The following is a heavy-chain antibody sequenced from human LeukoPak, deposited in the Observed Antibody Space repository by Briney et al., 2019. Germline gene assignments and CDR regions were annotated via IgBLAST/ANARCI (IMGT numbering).Heavy chain of an antibody. J-gene: IGHJ3*02. D-gene: IGHD3-9*01. CDR2: ISAYNGNT. CDR1: GYTSTSYG. Sequence: GASVKVSCKASGYTSTSYGISWVRQAPGQGLEWMGWISAYNGNTNYARKLQGRVTMTTDTSTSTAYMELRSLRSDDTAVYYCARVLRYFDWPDAFDIWGQGTMVTVSS. V-gene: IGHV1-18*01. CDR3: ARVLRYFDWPDAFDI.